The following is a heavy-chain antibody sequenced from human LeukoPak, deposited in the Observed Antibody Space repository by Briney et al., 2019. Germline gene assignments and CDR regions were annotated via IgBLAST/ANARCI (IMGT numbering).Heavy chain of an antibody. D-gene: IGHD3-22*01. J-gene: IGHJ2*01. CDR3: ARDLNYYDSSGYYLGPWYFDL. CDR1: GFIISGNY. Sequence: PGGSLRLSCVASGFIISGNYMSWVRQAPGKGLEWLSVIYTGGTAAYTDSVRGRFTISRDTSKNTLYLQMNSLTVKDTAVYYCARDLNYYDSSGYYLGPWYFDLWGRGTLVTVSS. V-gene: IGHV3-66*01. CDR2: IYTGGTA.